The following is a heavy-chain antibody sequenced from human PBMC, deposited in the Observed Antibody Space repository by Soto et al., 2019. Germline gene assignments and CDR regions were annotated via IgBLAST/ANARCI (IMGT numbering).Heavy chain of an antibody. CDR1: GYTFAIYG. V-gene: IGHV1-18*01. J-gene: IGHJ3*02. CDR2: VSTYSPKT. Sequence: GASVKVSCKAAGYTFAIYGISWLRQAPGQGLEWLGWVSTYSPKTVYAQKFQGRVTMTTDTSTTTAYMELTSLTSNDTAVYYCARQGPPLKSDAFDIWGQGTMVTVSS. CDR3: ARQGPPLKSDAFDI. D-gene: IGHD2-8*01.